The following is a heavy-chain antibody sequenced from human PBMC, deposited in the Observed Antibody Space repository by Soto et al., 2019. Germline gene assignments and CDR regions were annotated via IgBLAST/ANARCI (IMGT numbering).Heavy chain of an antibody. D-gene: IGHD2-2*01. CDR2: VYYSGSS. CDR1: GDSISGGASF. Sequence: SETLSLTCTVSGDSISGGASFWSWIRQPPGKGLEWIANVYYSGSSYYNPSLKSRLTISVDTTKNQFSLQLKSMTAADTAVYYCAKLYCTSSTCYFPGWLDPWGQGTLVTVYS. CDR3: AKLYCTSSTCYFPGWLDP. V-gene: IGHV4-31*03. J-gene: IGHJ5*02.